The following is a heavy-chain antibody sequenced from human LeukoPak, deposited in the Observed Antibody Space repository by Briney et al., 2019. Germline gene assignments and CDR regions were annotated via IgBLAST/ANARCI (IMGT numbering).Heavy chain of an antibody. D-gene: IGHD3-9*01. Sequence: GASVKVSCKTSGYTFTGYYMHWVRQAPGQGLEWMGWINPNSGGTNYARKFQGRVTMTRDTSISTAYMELSRLRSDDTAVYYCARGLGDILTGYLSSAFDYWGQGTLVTVSS. CDR3: ARGLGDILTGYLSSAFDY. J-gene: IGHJ4*02. CDR2: INPNSGGT. CDR1: GYTFTGYY. V-gene: IGHV1-2*02.